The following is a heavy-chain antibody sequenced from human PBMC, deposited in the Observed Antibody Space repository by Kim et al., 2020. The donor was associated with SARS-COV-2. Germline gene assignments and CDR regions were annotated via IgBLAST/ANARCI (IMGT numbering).Heavy chain of an antibody. J-gene: IGHJ3*02. D-gene: IGHD3-3*01. CDR3: ARDRSTTIFGVVIKVDAFDI. V-gene: IGHV7-4-1*02. Sequence: ASVKVSCKASGYTFTSYAMNWVRQAPGQGLEWMGWINTNTGNPTYAQGFTGRFVFSLDTSVSTAYLQISSLKAEDTAVYYCARDRSTTIFGVVIKVDAFDIWGHGTMVTVSS. CDR2: INTNTGNP. CDR1: GYTFTSYA.